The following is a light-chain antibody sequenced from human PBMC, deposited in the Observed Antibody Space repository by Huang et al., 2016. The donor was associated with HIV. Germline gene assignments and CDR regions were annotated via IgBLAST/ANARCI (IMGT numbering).Light chain of an antibody. V-gene: IGKV1-33*01. CDR3: QQYDSLPPWT. CDR2: DAS. CDR1: QDIANS. Sequence: DIQMTQYPPSLSASVGDRVAITCQASQDIANSLNWYQQKPGQAPKLLIYDASNLKTGVPLRFSGSGSGTDFTFTISSLQPEDIATYYCQQYDSLPPWTFGQGTRVEIK. J-gene: IGKJ1*01.